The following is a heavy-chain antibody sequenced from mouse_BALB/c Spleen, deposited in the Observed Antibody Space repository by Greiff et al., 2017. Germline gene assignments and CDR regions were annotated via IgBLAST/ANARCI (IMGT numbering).Heavy chain of an antibody. J-gene: IGHJ3*01. CDR3: AREVYGSYLAY. D-gene: IGHD2-1*01. Sequence: VKLMESGPGLVAPSQSLSITCTVSGFSLTSYGVHWVRQPPGKGLEWLGVIWAGGSTNYNSALMSRLSISKDNSKSQVFLKMNSLQTDDTAMYYCAREVYGSYLAYWGQGTLVTVSA. V-gene: IGHV2-9*02. CDR2: IWAGGST. CDR1: GFSLTSYG.